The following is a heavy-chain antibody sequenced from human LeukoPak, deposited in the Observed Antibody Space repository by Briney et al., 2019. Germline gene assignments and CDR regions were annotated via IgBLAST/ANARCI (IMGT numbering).Heavy chain of an antibody. J-gene: IGHJ6*03. CDR2: ISYDGSNK. CDR1: GFTFSSYA. CDR3: ARVIVVDHRSYYYMDV. V-gene: IGHV3-30*01. Sequence: GRSLRLSCAASGFTFSSYAMHWVRQAPGKGLEWVAVISYDGSNKYYADSVKGRFTISRDNSKNTLYLQMNGLRAEDTAVYYCARVIVVDHRSYYYMDVWGKGTTVTVSS. D-gene: IGHD3-22*01.